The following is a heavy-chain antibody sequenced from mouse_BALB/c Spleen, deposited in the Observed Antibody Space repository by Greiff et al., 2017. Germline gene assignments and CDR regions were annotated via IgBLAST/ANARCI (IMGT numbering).Heavy chain of an antibody. Sequence: LQQPGSELVRPGASVKLSCKASGYTFTSYWMHWVKQRHGQGLEWIGNIYPGSGSTNYDEKFKSKGTLTVDTSSSTAYMHLSSLTSEDSAVYYCTRSGYGNFDYWGQGTTLTVAS. J-gene: IGHJ2*01. D-gene: IGHD2-10*02. CDR3: TRSGYGNFDY. CDR2: IYPGSGST. CDR1: GYTFTSYW. V-gene: IGHV1S22*01.